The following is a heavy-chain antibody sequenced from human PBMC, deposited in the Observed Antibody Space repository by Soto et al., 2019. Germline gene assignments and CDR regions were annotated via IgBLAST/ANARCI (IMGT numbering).Heavy chain of an antibody. J-gene: IGHJ5*02. CDR2: INHSGST. V-gene: IGHV4-34*01. D-gene: IGHD6-13*01. CDR3: ARMGPSSCWYTALNWFDP. CDR1: GGSFSGYY. Sequence: QVQLQQWGAGLLKPSETLSLTCAVYGGSFSGYYCSWIRQPPGKGLEWIGEINHSGSTNYNPSLKSRVSRSVDPSKNQFSLKLSSVTAADTAVYYWARMGPSSCWYTALNWFDPWGQGTLVTVSS.